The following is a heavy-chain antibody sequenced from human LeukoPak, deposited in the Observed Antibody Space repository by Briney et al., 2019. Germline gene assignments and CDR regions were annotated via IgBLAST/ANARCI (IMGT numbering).Heavy chain of an antibody. CDR1: GDSISSYY. J-gene: IGHJ3*02. V-gene: IGHV4-59*01. CDR2: IYYSGST. D-gene: IGHD3-3*01. CDR3: ARVGRNSYYDFWSGPGDAFDI. Sequence: SETLSLTCTVSGDSISSYYWSWIRQPPGKGLEWIGYIYYSGSTNYNPSLKSRVTISVDTSKNQFSLKLSSVTAADTAVYYCARVGRNSYYDFWSGPGDAFDIWGQGTMVTVSS.